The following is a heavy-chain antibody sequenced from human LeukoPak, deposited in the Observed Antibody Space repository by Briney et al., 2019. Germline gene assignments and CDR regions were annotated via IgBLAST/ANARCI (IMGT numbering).Heavy chain of an antibody. Sequence: GGSLRLSCAASGFTFSSYSMNWVRQAPGKGLEWVAVIWYDGSNKYYADSVKGRFTISRDNSKNTLYLQMNSLRAEDTAVYYCARDAYLGYGDYVGWYFDLWGRGTLVTVSS. D-gene: IGHD4-17*01. J-gene: IGHJ2*01. V-gene: IGHV3-33*08. CDR2: IWYDGSNK. CDR3: ARDAYLGYGDYVGWYFDL. CDR1: GFTFSSYS.